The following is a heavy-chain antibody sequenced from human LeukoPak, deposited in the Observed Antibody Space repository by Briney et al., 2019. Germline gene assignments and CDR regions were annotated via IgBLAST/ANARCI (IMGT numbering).Heavy chain of an antibody. D-gene: IGHD3-22*01. Sequence: GGSLRLSCAASGFTFNSYAMHWVRQAPGKGLEWVAVISYDGNNKYYADSVKGRFTISRDNSKNTLYLEMSLSAEGTAVYYCARDRDYYDTSGYSGYWGQGTLVTVSS. J-gene: IGHJ4*02. CDR3: ARDRDYYDTSGYSGY. V-gene: IGHV3-30*04. CDR2: ISYDGNNK. CDR1: GFTFNSYA.